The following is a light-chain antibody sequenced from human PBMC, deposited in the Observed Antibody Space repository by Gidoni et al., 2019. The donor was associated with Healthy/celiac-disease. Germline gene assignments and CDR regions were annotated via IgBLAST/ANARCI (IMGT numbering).Light chain of an antibody. CDR1: QSVSSSY. CDR3: QQYGSSPVYT. V-gene: IGKV3-20*01. CDR2: GAS. Sequence: DIVLTQSPGTLSLSPGERATLSCRASQSVSSSYLAWYQQKPGQAPRLLIYGASSRATGIPDRFSGSGSGTDFTLTISRLEPEDFAVYYCQQYGSSPVYTFGQGTKLEI. J-gene: IGKJ2*01.